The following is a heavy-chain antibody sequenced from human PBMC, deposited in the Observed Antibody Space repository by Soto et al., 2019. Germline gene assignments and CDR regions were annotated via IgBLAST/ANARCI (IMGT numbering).Heavy chain of an antibody. CDR2: LYIDGSRT. D-gene: IGHD3-10*01. J-gene: IGHJ6*03. Sequence: EVQLVESGGGLVQPGGSLRLSCAASGFTFGSYWMHWVRQVPGKGLVWVSRLYIDGSRTSYADSVKGRFTISRDNAKNTLYLHMNSLRAEDTAVYYCARGAGGYYYMDVWGKGTTVTVSS. CDR1: GFTFGSYW. V-gene: IGHV3-74*01. CDR3: ARGAGGYYYMDV.